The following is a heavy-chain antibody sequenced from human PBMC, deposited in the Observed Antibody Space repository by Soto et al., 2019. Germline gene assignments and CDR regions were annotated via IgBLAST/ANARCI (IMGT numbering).Heavy chain of an antibody. CDR1: GFPFSRFA. D-gene: IGHD5-18*01. J-gene: IGHJ4*02. CDR2: ISGSGDGT. CDR3: AGPGYSLQDD. V-gene: IGHV3-23*01. Sequence: GSLRLSCAASGFPFSRFALSWDRQAPGKGLEWVSAISGSGDGTDYAASVKGRFTISRDNSKNTLYLQMNSLRAEDTAVYYCAGPGYSLQDDWGQGARVTGSS.